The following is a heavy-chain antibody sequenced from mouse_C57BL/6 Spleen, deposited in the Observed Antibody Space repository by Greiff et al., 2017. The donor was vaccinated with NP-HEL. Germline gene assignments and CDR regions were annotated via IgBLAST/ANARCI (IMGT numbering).Heavy chain of an antibody. CDR3: AREMVTTAYYFDY. CDR2: IYPGDGDT. CDR1: GYAFSSYW. D-gene: IGHD2-2*01. Sequence: QVQLKESGAELVKPGASVKISCKASGYAFSSYWMNWVKQRPGKGLEWIGQIYPGDGDTNYNGKFKGKATLTADKSSSTAYMQLSSLTSEDSAVYFCAREMVTTAYYFDYWGQGTTLTVSS. J-gene: IGHJ2*01. V-gene: IGHV1-80*01.